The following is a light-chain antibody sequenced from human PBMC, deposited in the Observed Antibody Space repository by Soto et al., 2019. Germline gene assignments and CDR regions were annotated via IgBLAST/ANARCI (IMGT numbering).Light chain of an antibody. Sequence: QSALTQPASVSGSPGQSITISCTGTSSDVGGYNYVSWYQQHPGKAPKLMIYEVSNRPSGVSTRFSGSKSGNTASLTISGLQAEDEADYYCISYTSSSTRVFGGGTKLTVL. CDR3: ISYTSSSTRV. CDR1: SSDVGGYNY. CDR2: EVS. J-gene: IGLJ3*02. V-gene: IGLV2-14*01.